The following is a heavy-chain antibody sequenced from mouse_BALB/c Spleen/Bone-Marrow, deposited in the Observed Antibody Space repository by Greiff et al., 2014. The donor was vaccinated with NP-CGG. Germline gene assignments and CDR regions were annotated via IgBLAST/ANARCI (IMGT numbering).Heavy chain of an antibody. J-gene: IGHJ2*01. CDR3: AFGNYDFDY. CDR2: IYPGDGDT. D-gene: IGHD2-1*01. Sequence: QVQLKESGAELVRPGSSVKISCKASGYAFSSYWMNWVKQRPGQGLEWIGQIYPGDGDTNYSGKFKGKATLTVDESSSTAYMQLSSLTSEDSAVYFCAFGNYDFDYWGQGTTLTVSS. CDR1: GYAFSSYW. V-gene: IGHV1-80*01.